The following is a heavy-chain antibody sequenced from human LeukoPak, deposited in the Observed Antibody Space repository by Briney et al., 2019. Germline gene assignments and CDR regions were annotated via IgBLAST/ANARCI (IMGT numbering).Heavy chain of an antibody. J-gene: IGHJ4*02. CDR2: IYYSGTT. V-gene: IGHV4-39*07. CDR1: GDSISTTSYF. D-gene: IGHD5-18*01. Sequence: SETLSLTCTVSGDSISTTSYFWAWIRQPPEEGLEWIGSIYYSGTTYFNSSLKSRVTISVERSKNHFSLKLSSLTVADTARYYCARVHIYGRSYFDYWGQGTLVTVSS. CDR3: ARVHIYGRSYFDY.